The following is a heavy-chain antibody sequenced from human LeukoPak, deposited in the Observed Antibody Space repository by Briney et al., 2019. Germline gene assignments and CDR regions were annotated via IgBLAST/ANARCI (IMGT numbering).Heavy chain of an antibody. V-gene: IGHV3-23*01. D-gene: IGHD4-11*01. Sequence: GGSLRLSCAASGFTFSSYAMSWVRQAPGKGLEWVSAISGSGGSTYYADSVKGRFTISRDNSKNTLYLQMNSLRAEDTAVYYCAKGDAYSKGGYLDYWGQGTLVTVSS. J-gene: IGHJ4*02. CDR2: ISGSGGST. CDR3: AKGDAYSKGGYLDY. CDR1: GFTFSSYA.